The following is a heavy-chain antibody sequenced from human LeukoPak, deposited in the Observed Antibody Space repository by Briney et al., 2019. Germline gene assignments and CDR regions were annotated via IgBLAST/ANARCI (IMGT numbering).Heavy chain of an antibody. CDR3: ARSPYYYDSSSGAFDI. D-gene: IGHD3-22*01. CDR1: GFTFSSYS. J-gene: IGHJ3*02. Sequence: GGSLRLSCAASGFTFSSYSMNWVRQAPGKGLEWVSSISSSSSYIYYADSVKGRFTISRDNAKNSLYLQMNSLRAEDTAVYYCARSPYYYDSSSGAFDIWGQGTMVTVSS. CDR2: ISSSSSYI. V-gene: IGHV3-21*01.